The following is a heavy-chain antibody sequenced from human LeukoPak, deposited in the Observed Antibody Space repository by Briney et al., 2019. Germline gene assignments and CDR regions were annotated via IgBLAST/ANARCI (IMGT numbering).Heavy chain of an antibody. Sequence: GGSLRLSCAASGFTFSTYWMHWVRQTPGKGLVWFSHINSDGSNTGYADSVKGRFTISRDNAKNTLYLQMNSLRAEDTAVYYCASEYFRPSGNYWGQGTLVTVSS. CDR2: INSDGSNT. CDR3: ASEYFRPSGNY. V-gene: IGHV3-74*01. D-gene: IGHD3-10*01. J-gene: IGHJ4*02. CDR1: GFTFSTYW.